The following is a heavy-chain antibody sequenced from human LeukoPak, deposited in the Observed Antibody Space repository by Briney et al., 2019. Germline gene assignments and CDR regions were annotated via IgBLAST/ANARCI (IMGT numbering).Heavy chain of an antibody. J-gene: IGHJ4*02. V-gene: IGHV3-9*01. CDR2: ISWNSGSI. CDR1: GFTFDDYA. D-gene: IGHD3-22*01. Sequence: GGSLRLSCAASGFTFDDYAMHWVRQAPGKGLEWVSGISWNSGSIGYADSVKGRFTISRDNAKNSLYLQMNSLRAEDTALYYCAKGPVPYYYDSSGYYCPFDYWGQGTLVTVSS. CDR3: AKGPVPYYYDSSGYYCPFDY.